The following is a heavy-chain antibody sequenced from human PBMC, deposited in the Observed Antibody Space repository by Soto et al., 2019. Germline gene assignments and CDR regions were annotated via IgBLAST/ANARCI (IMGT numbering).Heavy chain of an antibody. Sequence: GGSLRLSCAASGFTFSNAWMSWVRQAPGKGLEWVGRIKSKTDGGTTDYAAPVKGRFTISRDDSKNTLYLQMNSLKTEDTAVYYCTTVKVSLDPVLYYMDVWGKGTTVTVSS. CDR3: TTVKVSLDPVLYYMDV. V-gene: IGHV3-15*01. J-gene: IGHJ6*03. D-gene: IGHD1-1*01. CDR2: IKSKTDGGTT. CDR1: GFTFSNAW.